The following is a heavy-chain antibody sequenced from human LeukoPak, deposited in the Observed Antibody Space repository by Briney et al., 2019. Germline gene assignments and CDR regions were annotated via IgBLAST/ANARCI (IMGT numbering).Heavy chain of an antibody. CDR3: AKALYGDYGRFDY. D-gene: IGHD4-17*01. Sequence: PGGSLRLSCVASGFTFGSYSMNWVRQAPGKGLEWVSYISSGSSIMYYADSVKGRFSISRDNAKNSLFLRMDSLRDDDTAVYYCAKALYGDYGRFDYWGQGTLVTVSS. CDR1: GFTFGSYS. J-gene: IGHJ4*02. CDR2: ISSGSSIM. V-gene: IGHV3-48*02.